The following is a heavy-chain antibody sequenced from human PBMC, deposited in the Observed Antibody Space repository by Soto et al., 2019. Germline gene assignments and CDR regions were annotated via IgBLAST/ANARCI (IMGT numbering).Heavy chain of an antibody. D-gene: IGHD3-3*01. Sequence: QVQLVQSGAEVKKPGASVKVSCKASGYTFTSYGISWVRQAPGQGLEWMGWISAYNGNTNYAQKLQGRVTMTTDTSKSTAYMELRSLRSDDTAVYYCARDPSGNYDFWSGYYSEDVDYWGQGTLVTVSS. CDR3: ARDPSGNYDFWSGYYSEDVDY. V-gene: IGHV1-18*01. J-gene: IGHJ4*02. CDR1: GYTFTSYG. CDR2: ISAYNGNT.